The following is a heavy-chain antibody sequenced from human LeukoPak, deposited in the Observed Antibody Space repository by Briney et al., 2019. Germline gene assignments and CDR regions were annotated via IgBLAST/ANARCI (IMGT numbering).Heavy chain of an antibody. D-gene: IGHD3-9*01. Sequence: GGSLRLSCAASGFTFSSYSMNWVRQAPGKGLEWISYIRSSSSTIYYAHSVKSRFTISRDNAKNSLFLQMTSLRAEDTAVYYCARDGPYYDILTGSWGQGTLVTVSS. CDR2: IRSSSSTI. CDR1: GFTFSSYS. CDR3: ARDGPYYDILTGS. V-gene: IGHV3-48*01. J-gene: IGHJ4*02.